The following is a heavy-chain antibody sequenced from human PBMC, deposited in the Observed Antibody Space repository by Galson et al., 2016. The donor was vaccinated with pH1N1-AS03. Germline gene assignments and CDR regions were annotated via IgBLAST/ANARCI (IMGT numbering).Heavy chain of an antibody. Sequence: SLRLSCAASGFTVSRNDMHWVRQATGKGLEWVSIIAAAGPTHYADSVKGRFTISREIPQNSLYLQMDSLRADDTAVYYCAVWGYISDTHGLDVWGKGTTVIVSS. D-gene: IGHD5-12*01. CDR1: GFTVSRND. CDR2: IAAAGPT. V-gene: IGHV3-13*01. J-gene: IGHJ6*04. CDR3: AVWGYISDTHGLDV.